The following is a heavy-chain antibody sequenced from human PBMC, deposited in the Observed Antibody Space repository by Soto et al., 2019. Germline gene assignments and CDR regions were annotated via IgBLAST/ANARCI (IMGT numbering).Heavy chain of an antibody. CDR1: GLTFSNVW. CDR2: IKSKREGETA. D-gene: IGHD2-2*02. J-gene: IGHJ4*02. Sequence: GGALRLSCAASGLTFSNVWMTWVRQAPGKGLEWVGRIKSKREGETADVAAPVKARFTISRDDSKNTVFLEMNSLKSEDTALYYCAIPALINRDPATRFDYGGGGPQPTLSS. V-gene: IGHV3-15*01. CDR3: AIPALINRDPATRFDY.